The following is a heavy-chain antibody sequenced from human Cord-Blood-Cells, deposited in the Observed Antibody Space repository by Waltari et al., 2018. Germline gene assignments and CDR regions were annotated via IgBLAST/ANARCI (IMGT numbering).Heavy chain of an antibody. Sequence: QVKLVESGGGVVRPGRSLRLSCAWPGFTSTSYGMHGVRQAPGKGLEWVAVIWYDGSNKYYADSVKGRFTISRDNSKNTLYLQMNSLRAEDTAVYYCARVDDYDAFDIWGQGTMVTVSS. CDR2: IWYDGSNK. CDR3: ARVDDYDAFDI. D-gene: IGHD4-17*01. J-gene: IGHJ3*02. V-gene: IGHV3-33*01. CDR1: GFTSTSYG.